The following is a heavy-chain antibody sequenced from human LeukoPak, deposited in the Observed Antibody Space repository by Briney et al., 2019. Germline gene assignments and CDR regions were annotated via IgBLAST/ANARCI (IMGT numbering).Heavy chain of an antibody. Sequence: PGGSLRLSCSVSGFTFSTYVMHWVRQAPGKGLECASAISSNGDNTYYADSVKGRLTISRDNSKNTLYLQMSSLRADDTAVYYCVRGTGYWGQGTLVTVSS. CDR1: GFTFSTYV. V-gene: IGHV3-64D*06. J-gene: IGHJ4*02. CDR2: ISSNGDNT. CDR3: VRGTGY.